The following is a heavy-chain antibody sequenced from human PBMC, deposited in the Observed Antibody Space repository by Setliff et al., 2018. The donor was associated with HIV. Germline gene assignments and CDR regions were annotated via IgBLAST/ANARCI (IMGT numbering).Heavy chain of an antibody. Sequence: PGGSLRLSCTASGFSFSSYAMSWVRQAPGKGLEWVSGISGSGSSTYYADSVKGRSTISRDNSGDTLYLHMNNLRAEDTAVYYCARRSGSSSLKGVHYYYYYYMDVWGKGTTVTVSS. J-gene: IGHJ6*03. D-gene: IGHD6-13*01. CDR1: GFSFSSYA. CDR2: ISGSGSST. CDR3: ARRSGSSSLKGVHYYYYYYMDV. V-gene: IGHV3-23*01.